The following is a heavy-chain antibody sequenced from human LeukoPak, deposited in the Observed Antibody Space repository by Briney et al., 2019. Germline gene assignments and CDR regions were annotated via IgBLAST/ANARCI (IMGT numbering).Heavy chain of an antibody. J-gene: IGHJ2*01. D-gene: IGHD2-2*01. CDR3: ARRREDCSSTSCYSSEYWYFDL. V-gene: IGHV4-34*01. CDR2: INHSGST. Sequence: SETLSLTCAVYGGSFSGYYWSWIRQPPGKGLEWIGEINHSGSTNYNPSLKSRVTISVDTSKNQFSLKLSSVTAADTAVYYCARRREDCSSTSCYSSEYWYFDLWGRGTLVTVSS. CDR1: GGSFSGYY.